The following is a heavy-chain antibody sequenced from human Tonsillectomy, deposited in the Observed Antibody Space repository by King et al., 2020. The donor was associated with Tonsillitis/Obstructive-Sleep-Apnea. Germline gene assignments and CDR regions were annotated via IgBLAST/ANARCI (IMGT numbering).Heavy chain of an antibody. J-gene: IGHJ5*02. D-gene: IGHD3-3*01. CDR3: ARSASPTHYDFWSGYYPNWFDP. CDR1: GGSISSYY. Sequence: VQLQESGPGLVKPSETLSLTCTVSGGSISSYYWSWIRQPPGKGLEWIGYIYYSGSTNYNPSLKSRVTISVDTSKNQFSLKLSSVTAADTAVYYCARSASPTHYDFWSGYYPNWFDPWGQGTLVTVSS. CDR2: IYYSGST. V-gene: IGHV4-59*01.